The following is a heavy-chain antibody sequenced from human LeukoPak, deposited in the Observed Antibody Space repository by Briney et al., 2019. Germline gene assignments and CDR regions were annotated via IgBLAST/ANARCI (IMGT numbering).Heavy chain of an antibody. D-gene: IGHD4-17*01. CDR2: IRGGGRNT. Sequence: GGSLRLSCTVSGFTFSTYAMTWVRQAPGKGLEWVSSIRGGGRNTFYADSVKGRFTISRDNSKNTLFLQMNSLRGEDTAIYYCARDPNGDYVGAFDMGGPGTMVTVSS. J-gene: IGHJ3*02. CDR1: GFTFSTYA. V-gene: IGHV3-23*01. CDR3: ARDPNGDYVGAFDM.